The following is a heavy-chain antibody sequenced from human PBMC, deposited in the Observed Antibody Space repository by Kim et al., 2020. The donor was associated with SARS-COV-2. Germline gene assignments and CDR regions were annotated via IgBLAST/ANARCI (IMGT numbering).Heavy chain of an antibody. CDR3: ARQGPGSPWLAFDS. D-gene: IGHD5-12*01. CDR1: GFTFNTCY. V-gene: IGHV3-7*01. Sequence: GGSLRLSCVASGFTFNTCYMTWVRQAPGRGPEWVANIKEDGSERSYLDSVKGRFSISRDNARNTLYLEMNSLTPEDTAVYYCARQGPGSPWLAFDSWGQGTLVTVSS. J-gene: IGHJ4*02. CDR2: IKEDGSER.